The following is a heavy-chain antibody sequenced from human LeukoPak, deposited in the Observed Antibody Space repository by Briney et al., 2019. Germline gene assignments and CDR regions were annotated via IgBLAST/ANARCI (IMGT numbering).Heavy chain of an antibody. D-gene: IGHD5-18*01. CDR2: INHSGSA. CDR3: ARVGIGYSYGYSDY. J-gene: IGHJ4*02. V-gene: IGHV4-34*01. Sequence: SETLSLTCAVYGGSFTGYYWSWIRQPPGKGLEWIGEINHSGSANYTPSLKSRVTISVDTSKNQFSLKLGSVTAADTAVYYCARVGIGYSYGYSDYWGQGTLVTVSS. CDR1: GGSFTGYY.